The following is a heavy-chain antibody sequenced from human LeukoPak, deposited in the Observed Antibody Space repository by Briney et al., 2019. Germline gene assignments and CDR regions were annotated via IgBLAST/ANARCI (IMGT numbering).Heavy chain of an antibody. CDR3: ARGAGTTVYYIDV. J-gene: IGHJ6*03. Sequence: PGGSLRLSCAASGFTFSTFPMHWVRQAPGKGLQWLAVVSQDGAHTYSADSVKGRFTTSRDNSKNTLFLQMNRLTTEDTAVYYCARGAGTTVYYIDVWGNGTTVTVSS. CDR2: VSQDGAHT. D-gene: IGHD1-7*01. V-gene: IGHV3-30*01. CDR1: GFTFSTFP.